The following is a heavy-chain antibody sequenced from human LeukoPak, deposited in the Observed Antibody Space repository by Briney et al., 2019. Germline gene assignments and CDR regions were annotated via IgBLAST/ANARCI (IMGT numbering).Heavy chain of an antibody. CDR1: GLTFSSYA. D-gene: IGHD2-15*01. CDR3: AKDGACSGGRCSTLWYYYMDV. J-gene: IGHJ6*03. V-gene: IGHV3-23*01. Sequence: GGSLRLSCAASGLTFSSYAMNWVRQAPGKGLEWVSGISGSGGNTYYADSVKGRFTISRDNSKNTLYVQMNGLRAEDTAVYYCAKDGACSGGRCSTLWYYYMDVWGKGPTVTVSS. CDR2: ISGSGGNT.